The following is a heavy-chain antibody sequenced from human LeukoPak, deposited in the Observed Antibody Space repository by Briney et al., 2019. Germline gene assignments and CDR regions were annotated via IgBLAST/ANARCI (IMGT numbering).Heavy chain of an antibody. CDR1: GGSISSSNW. D-gene: IGHD3-22*01. CDR3: XXXXPTXXSSGRHLGDAFNI. CDR2: XXYSGST. V-gene: IGHV4-30-4*01. Sequence: PSETLSLTCAVSGGSISSSNWWSWIRQPPGKGLEWIGXXXYSGSTYYNPSLXSRVTISVDTSKNQFSLKLSSVTAADTAVYYCXXXXPTXXSSGRHLGDAFNIWGQGTMVTVSS. J-gene: IGHJ3*02.